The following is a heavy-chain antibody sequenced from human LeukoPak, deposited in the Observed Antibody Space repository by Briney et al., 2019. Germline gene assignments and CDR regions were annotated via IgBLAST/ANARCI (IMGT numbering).Heavy chain of an antibody. V-gene: IGHV4-59*01. D-gene: IGHD6-13*01. Sequence: PETLSLTCTVSGGSISSYYWSWIRQPPGKGLEWIGYFYYSGSSNYNPSLKSRVTISGDTSKNQFSLKLSSVTAADTAIYYCARVSPAVGAFDIWGRGTMVTVSS. CDR1: GGSISSYY. CDR3: ARVSPAVGAFDI. J-gene: IGHJ3*02. CDR2: FYYSGSS.